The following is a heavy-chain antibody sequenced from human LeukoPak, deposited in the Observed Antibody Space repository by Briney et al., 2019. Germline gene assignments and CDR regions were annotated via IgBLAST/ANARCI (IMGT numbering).Heavy chain of an antibody. CDR3: ARPKSAVAGSNDAFDI. V-gene: IGHV4-34*01. Sequence: SETLSLTCAVYGGSFSGYYWSWIRQPPGKGLEWIGEINHSGSTNYNPSLKSRVTISVDTSKNQFSLKLSSVTAADTAVYYCARPKSAVAGSNDAFDIWGQGTMVTVSS. J-gene: IGHJ3*02. D-gene: IGHD6-19*01. CDR2: INHSGST. CDR1: GGSFSGYY.